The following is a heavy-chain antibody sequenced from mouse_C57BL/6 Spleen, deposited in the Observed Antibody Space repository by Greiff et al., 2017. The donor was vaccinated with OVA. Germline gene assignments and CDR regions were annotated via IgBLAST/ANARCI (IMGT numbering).Heavy chain of an antibody. D-gene: IGHD1-1*01. CDR1: GFTFSSYA. Sequence: EVKLVESGGGLVKPGGSLKLSCAASGFTFSSYAMSWVRQTPEKRLEWVATISDGGSYTYYPDNVKGRFTISRDNAKNNLYLQMSHLKSEDTAMYYCARDYYGSSSYFDYWGQGTTLTGSS. J-gene: IGHJ2*01. CDR3: ARDYYGSSSYFDY. CDR2: ISDGGSYT. V-gene: IGHV5-4*01.